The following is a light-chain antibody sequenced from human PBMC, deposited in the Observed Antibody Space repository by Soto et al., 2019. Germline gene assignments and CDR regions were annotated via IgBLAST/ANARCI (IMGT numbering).Light chain of an antibody. J-gene: IGLJ3*02. CDR1: SSDVGGYNY. V-gene: IGLV2-14*01. CDR2: EVS. Sequence: QSALTQPASVSASPGQSITISCTGTSSDVGGYNYVSWYQQHPGKAPKLMIYEVSNRPSGVSNRFSGSKSGNTASLTISGLQAEDEADYYCSSYTSSSFWVFGGGTQLTVL. CDR3: SSYTSSSFWV.